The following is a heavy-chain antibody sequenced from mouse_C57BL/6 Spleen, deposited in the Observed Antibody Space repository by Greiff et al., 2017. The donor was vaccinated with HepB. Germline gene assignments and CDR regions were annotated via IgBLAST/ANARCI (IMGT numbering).Heavy chain of an antibody. CDR2: ISYDGSN. D-gene: IGHD2-3*01. CDR3: ARADGYYVMDY. V-gene: IGHV3-6*01. J-gene: IGHJ4*01. Sequence: DVKLQESGPGLVKPSQSLSLTCSVTGYSITSGYYWNWIRQFPGNKLEWMGYISYDGSNNYNPSLKNRISITRDTSKNQFFLKLNSVTTEDTATYYCARADGYYVMDYWGQGTSVTVSS. CDR1: GYSITSGYY.